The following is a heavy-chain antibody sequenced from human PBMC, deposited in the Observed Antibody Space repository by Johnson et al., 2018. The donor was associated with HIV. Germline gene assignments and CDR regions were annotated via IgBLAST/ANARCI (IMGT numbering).Heavy chain of an antibody. CDR2: IKQDGSEK. J-gene: IGHJ3*02. Sequence: VQLVESGGGLIQPGGSLRLSCAASGFTVSSNYMSWVRQAPGKGLEWVANIKQDGSEKYYVDSVKGRFTISRDNSKNTLYLQMNSLRAEDTAVYYCAKNSAAFDIWGQGTMVTVSS. D-gene: IGHD2/OR15-2a*01. V-gene: IGHV3-7*02. CDR1: GFTVSSNY. CDR3: AKNSAAFDI.